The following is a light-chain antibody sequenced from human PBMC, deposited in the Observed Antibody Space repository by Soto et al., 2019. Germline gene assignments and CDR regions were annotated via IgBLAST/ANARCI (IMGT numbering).Light chain of an antibody. Sequence: EVVLTQSRATLPLSPVERATLSWRASQSVSSYLAWYQQKPGQAPRLLIYGASNRATGIPARFSGSRSGTEFTLTISSLEPEDFAVYYCQQRSSWPWTVGQGTKVDI. J-gene: IGKJ1*01. CDR2: GAS. V-gene: IGKV3-11*01. CDR1: QSVSSY. CDR3: QQRSSWPWT.